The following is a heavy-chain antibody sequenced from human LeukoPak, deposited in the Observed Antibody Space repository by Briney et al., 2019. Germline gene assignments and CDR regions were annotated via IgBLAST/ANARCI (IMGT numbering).Heavy chain of an antibody. J-gene: IGHJ4*02. V-gene: IGHV4-59*01. CDR2: VYYTGGT. CDR1: GDSISNSY. D-gene: IGHD5-18*01. CDR3: ARGYSYGRTPFDY. Sequence: PSETLSLICTVSGDSISNSYWSWIRQPPGKGLEWIGYVYYTGGTNYNPPLKNRVSISVDTSKNQFSLNLSSVTAADMAMYYCARGYSYGRTPFDYWGQGTLVTVSS.